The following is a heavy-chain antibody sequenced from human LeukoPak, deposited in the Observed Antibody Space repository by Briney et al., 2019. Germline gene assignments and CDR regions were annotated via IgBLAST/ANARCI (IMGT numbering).Heavy chain of an antibody. Sequence: GGSLRLTCAASGFTVSSNCMSWVRQAPGKGLEWVSVIYSEGSNSEYYADSVKGRFTISGDSSKNTVYFQMNSLRAEDTATYYCARGLVSMVRGDFPLWGQGTLVTVSS. J-gene: IGHJ4*02. CDR1: GFTVSSNC. CDR3: ARGLVSMVRGDFPL. CDR2: IYSEGSNSE. V-gene: IGHV3-53*01. D-gene: IGHD3-10*01.